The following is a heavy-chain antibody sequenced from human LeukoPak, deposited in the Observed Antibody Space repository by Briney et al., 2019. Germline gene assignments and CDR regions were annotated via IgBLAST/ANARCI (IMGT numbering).Heavy chain of an antibody. Sequence: SETLSLTCTVSGVSISSSSYYWGWIRQPPGKGLEWIGSIYYSGSTNYNPSLKSRVTISVDTSKDQFSLKLSSVTAADTAVYYCARHPRVPLDKGRLGELSLSPHFDYWGQGTLVTVSS. CDR2: IYYSGST. D-gene: IGHD3-16*02. CDR3: ARHPRVPLDKGRLGELSLSPHFDY. V-gene: IGHV4-39*01. J-gene: IGHJ4*02. CDR1: GVSISSSSYY.